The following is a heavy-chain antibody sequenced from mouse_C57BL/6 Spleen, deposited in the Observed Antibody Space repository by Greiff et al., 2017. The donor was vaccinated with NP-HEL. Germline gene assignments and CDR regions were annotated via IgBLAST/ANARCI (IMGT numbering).Heavy chain of an antibody. CDR2: IYPRSGNT. V-gene: IGHV1-81*01. D-gene: IGHD6-1*01. Sequence: VQLQQSGAELARPGASVKLSCKASGYTFTSYGISWVKQRTGQGLEWIGEIYPRSGNTYYNEKFKGKATLTADKSSSTAYMELRSLTSEDSAVYFCARSKSPTSAMDYWGQGTSVTVSS. CDR1: GYTFTSYG. J-gene: IGHJ4*01. CDR3: ARSKSPTSAMDY.